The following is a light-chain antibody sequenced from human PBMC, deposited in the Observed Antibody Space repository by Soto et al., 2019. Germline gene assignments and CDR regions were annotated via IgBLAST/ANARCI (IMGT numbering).Light chain of an antibody. V-gene: IGKV3-20*01. CDR1: QSVSSSY. J-gene: IGKJ3*01. CDR2: GAS. CDR3: QQYGSSPPFI. Sequence: EIVLTQSPGTLSLSPGERATLSCRASQSVSSSYLAWYQQKPGQAPRLLIYGASSRATGIPARFSGSGSGTDFTLTISRLEPEDFAVYYCQQYGSSPPFIFGPGTKVDIK.